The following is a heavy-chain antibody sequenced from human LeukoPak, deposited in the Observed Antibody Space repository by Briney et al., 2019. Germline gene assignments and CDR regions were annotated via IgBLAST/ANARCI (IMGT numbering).Heavy chain of an antibody. V-gene: IGHV3-23*01. Sequence: GGSLRLSCAASGFTVSSNYMSWVRQAPGKGLEWVSAISGSGGSTYYADSVKGRFTISRDNSKNTLYLQMNSLRAEDTAVYYCANSVWGYYYDSSWGYYFDYWGQGTLVTISS. J-gene: IGHJ4*02. CDR1: GFTVSSNY. CDR3: ANSVWGYYYDSSWGYYFDY. CDR2: ISGSGGST. D-gene: IGHD3-22*01.